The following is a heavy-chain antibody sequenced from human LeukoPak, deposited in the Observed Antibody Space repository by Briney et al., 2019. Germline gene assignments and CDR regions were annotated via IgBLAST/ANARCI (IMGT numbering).Heavy chain of an antibody. Sequence: SETLSLTCTVSGGSTSSGDYYWSWIRQPPGKGLEWIGYIYYSGSTYYNPSLKSRVTISVDTSKNQFSLRLSSVTAADTAVYYCARATDILTGYTYFDYWGQGTLVTVSS. J-gene: IGHJ4*02. V-gene: IGHV4-30-4*01. D-gene: IGHD3-9*01. CDR1: GGSTSSGDYY. CDR2: IYYSGST. CDR3: ARATDILTGYTYFDY.